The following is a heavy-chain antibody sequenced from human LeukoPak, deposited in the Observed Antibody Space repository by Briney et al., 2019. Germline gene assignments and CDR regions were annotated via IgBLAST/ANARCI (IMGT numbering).Heavy chain of an antibody. CDR2: MNPNSGNT. CDR3: ARGLRSGTMVRATPRGY. D-gene: IGHD3-10*01. V-gene: IGHV1-8*01. CDR1: GYTFTSYD. Sequence: ASVKVSCKASGYTFTSYDINWVRQATGQGLEWMGWMNPNSGNTGYAQKFQGRVTMTRNTSISTAYMELSSLRSEDTAVYYCARGLRSGTMVRATPRGYWGQGTLVTVSS. J-gene: IGHJ4*02.